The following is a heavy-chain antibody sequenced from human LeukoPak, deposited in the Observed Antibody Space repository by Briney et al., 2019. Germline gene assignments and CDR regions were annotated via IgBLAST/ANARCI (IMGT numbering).Heavy chain of an antibody. CDR1: GYTFTGYY. V-gene: IGHV1-2*04. J-gene: IGHJ4*02. Sequence: GASVKVSCKASGYTFTGYYMHWVRQAPGQGLEWMGWINPNSGGTNYAQKFQGWVTMTRDTSISTAYMELSRLRSDDTAVYYCARSYCGGDCPMIDFDYWGQGTLVTVS. D-gene: IGHD2-21*02. CDR2: INPNSGGT. CDR3: ARSYCGGDCPMIDFDY.